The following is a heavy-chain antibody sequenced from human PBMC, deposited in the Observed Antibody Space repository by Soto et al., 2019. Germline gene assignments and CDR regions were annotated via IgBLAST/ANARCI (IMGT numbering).Heavy chain of an antibody. D-gene: IGHD7-27*01. Sequence: ASVKVSCKASGYTFTGYPIHWVRQAPGQGLEWMGWINAGNGDTRYSQKFQGRVTITRDTSASTAYMELSSLRSEDTAVYYCARDWARAEDVWGQGTTVTVSS. CDR2: INAGNGDT. CDR1: GYTFTGYP. V-gene: IGHV1-3*01. J-gene: IGHJ6*02. CDR3: ARDWARAEDV.